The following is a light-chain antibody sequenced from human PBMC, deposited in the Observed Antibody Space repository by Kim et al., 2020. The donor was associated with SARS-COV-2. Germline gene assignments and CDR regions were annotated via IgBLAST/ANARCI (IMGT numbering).Light chain of an antibody. CDR3: QAWDSSRYV. V-gene: IGLV3-1*01. CDR2: QDS. J-gene: IGLJ1*01. CDR1: KLGDKY. Sequence: SYDLTQPPSVSVSPGQTASITCSGDKLGDKYACWYQQKPGQSPVLVIYQDSKRPSGIPERFSGSNSGNTATLTISGTQAMDEADYYCQAWDSSRYVFGTGTKVTVL.